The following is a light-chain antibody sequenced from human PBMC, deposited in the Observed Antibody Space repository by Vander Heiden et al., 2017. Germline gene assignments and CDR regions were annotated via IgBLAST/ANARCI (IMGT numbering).Light chain of an antibody. CDR1: QTVLYSPNNKNY. CDR3: QQYYTSPYT. CDR2: WAS. V-gene: IGKV4-1*01. Sequence: DLVMTQSPDSPAVSLGERATINCKSSQTVLYSPNNKNYLAWYQQKPGQPPKLLIYWASTRESGVPDRFSGSGSGTDFTLTISSLQAEDVAVYYCQQYYTSPYTFGGGTKVEIK. J-gene: IGKJ4*01.